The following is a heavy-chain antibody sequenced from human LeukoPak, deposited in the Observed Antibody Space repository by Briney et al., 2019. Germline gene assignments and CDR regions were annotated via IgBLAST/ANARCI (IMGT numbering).Heavy chain of an antibody. V-gene: IGHV1-18*01. CDR3: ARGDRYDFWSGYNFDY. D-gene: IGHD3-3*01. J-gene: IGHJ4*02. CDR1: GYTFTSYG. Sequence: ASVKVSCKASGYTFTSYGISWVRQAPGQGLEWMGWISAYNGNTNYAQKLQGRVTMTTDTSTSTAYMELRSLRSDDTAVYYCARGDRYDFWSGYNFDYWGQGTLVTVSS. CDR2: ISAYNGNT.